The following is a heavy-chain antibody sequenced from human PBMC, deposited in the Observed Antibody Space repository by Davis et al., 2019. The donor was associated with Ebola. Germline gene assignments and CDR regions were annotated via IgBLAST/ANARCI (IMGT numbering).Heavy chain of an antibody. CDR2: ISGSGGST. D-gene: IGHD2-2*02. CDR1: GFTFSSYA. Sequence: GESLKISCAASGFTFSSYAMSWVRQAPGKGLEWVSAISGSGGSTYYADSVNGRFTISKDNSKNTLYLQMNSLRAEDTAVYYCARVSCTSTSCYTGNYYYYYGMDVWGQGTTVTVSS. J-gene: IGHJ6*02. CDR3: ARVSCTSTSCYTGNYYYYYGMDV. V-gene: IGHV3-23*01.